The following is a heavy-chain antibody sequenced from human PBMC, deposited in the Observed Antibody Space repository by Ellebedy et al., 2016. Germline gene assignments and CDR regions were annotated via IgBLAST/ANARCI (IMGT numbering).Heavy chain of an antibody. D-gene: IGHD4-17*01. CDR1: GLNFNTFF. CDR2: ISAGSDTT. J-gene: IGHJ4*02. V-gene: IGHV3-23*01. Sequence: GESLKISXTASGLNFNTFFMSWVRQAPGKGLEWVSTISAGSDTTRLADSVRGRFTISRDSSKNSVYLQMNNLRAEDTAVYYCAKDHDDAGDFVFDSWGQGTLVTVSS. CDR3: AKDHDDAGDFVFDS.